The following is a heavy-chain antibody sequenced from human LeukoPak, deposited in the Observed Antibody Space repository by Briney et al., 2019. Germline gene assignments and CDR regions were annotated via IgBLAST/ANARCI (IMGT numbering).Heavy chain of an antibody. CDR1: GGSISSGSYY. J-gene: IGHJ6*03. Sequence: PSETPSLTCTVSGGSISSGSYYWSWIRQPAGKGLEWIGRIYTSGSTNYNPSLKSRVTISVDTSKNQFSLKLSSVTAADTAVYYCARGGAEFYYYMDVWGKGTTVTVSS. CDR2: IYTSGST. V-gene: IGHV4-61*02. CDR3: ARGGAEFYYYMDV.